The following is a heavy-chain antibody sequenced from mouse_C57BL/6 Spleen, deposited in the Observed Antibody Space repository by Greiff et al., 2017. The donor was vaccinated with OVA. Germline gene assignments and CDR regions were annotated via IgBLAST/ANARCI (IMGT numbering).Heavy chain of an antibody. J-gene: IGHJ4*01. CDR2: IYPRSGNT. D-gene: IGHD2-13*01. Sequence: QVQLKEPGAELARPGASVKLSCKASGYTFTSYGISWVKQRPGQGLEWIGEIYPRSGNTYYNEKFKGKATLTADKSSSTAYMELRSLTSEDSAVYFCARAVRGDYYAMDYWGQGTSVTVSS. CDR3: ARAVRGDYYAMDY. V-gene: IGHV1-81*01. CDR1: GYTFTSYG.